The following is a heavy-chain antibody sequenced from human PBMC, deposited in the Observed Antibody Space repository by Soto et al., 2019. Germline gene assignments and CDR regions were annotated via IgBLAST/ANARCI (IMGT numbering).Heavy chain of an antibody. V-gene: IGHV1-18*04. Sequence: ASVKVSCKASGYIFTNYGISWVRQAPGQGLEYVGWISAYNGSTNYAQKFQGRVTLTTDTSTTTAYMELRSLRSDDTAVYFCARDLRYYGWTMYYYNAMDVWGQGTTVTVSS. CDR1: GYIFTNYG. J-gene: IGHJ6*02. CDR3: ARDLRYYGWTMYYYNAMDV. D-gene: IGHD3-10*01. CDR2: ISAYNGST.